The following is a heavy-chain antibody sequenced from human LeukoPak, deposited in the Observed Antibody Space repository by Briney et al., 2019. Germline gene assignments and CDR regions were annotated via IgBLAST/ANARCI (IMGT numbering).Heavy chain of an antibody. Sequence: GGSLRLSCAASGFTFSSYGMHWVRQAPGRGLEWVAVIWNDGSHKYYADSVKGRFTIFRDNSKNTLYLQMNSLRAEDTAVYYCARLSGYEKGYVFDIWGQGTMVTVSS. CDR2: IWNDGSHK. D-gene: IGHD5-12*01. CDR3: ARLSGYEKGYVFDI. CDR1: GFTFSSYG. V-gene: IGHV3-33*01. J-gene: IGHJ3*02.